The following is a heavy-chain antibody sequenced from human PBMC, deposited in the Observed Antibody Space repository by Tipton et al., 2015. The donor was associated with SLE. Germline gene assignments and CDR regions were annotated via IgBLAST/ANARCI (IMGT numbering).Heavy chain of an antibody. J-gene: IGHJ4*02. CDR3: ARHRKDFGSYSYHFDY. D-gene: IGHD1-26*01. V-gene: IGHV4-38-2*01. CDR1: DFSVSNNFY. Sequence: GLVKPSETLSLSCSVSDFSVSNNFYWAWVRQPPGKGLEWIGSVYQTGGAYYNPSLQSRVTISIDTSKNQFSLKLSSVTAADTAVYYCARHRKDFGSYSYHFDYWGQGTLVTVSS. CDR2: VYQTGGA.